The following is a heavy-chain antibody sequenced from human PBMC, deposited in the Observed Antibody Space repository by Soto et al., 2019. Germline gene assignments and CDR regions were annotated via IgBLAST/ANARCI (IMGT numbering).Heavy chain of an antibody. CDR2: ISYDGSNK. V-gene: IGHV3-30-3*01. D-gene: IGHD3-3*01. Sequence: ESVGGVVQPGRSLRLSCAASGFTLSSYAMHWVRQAPGKGLEWVAEISYDGSNKYYADSVKGRFTTSRDNSKNTLYLQMNRLGAEDTAVDYCARNPHYYDFWRGYYTGEAGNCMDVWGQGTTVTFSS. J-gene: IGHJ6*02. CDR3: ARNPHYYDFWRGYYTGEAGNCMDV. CDR1: GFTLSSYA.